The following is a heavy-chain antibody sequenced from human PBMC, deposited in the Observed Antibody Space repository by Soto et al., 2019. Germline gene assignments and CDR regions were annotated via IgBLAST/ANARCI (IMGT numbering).Heavy chain of an antibody. CDR2: IYHAGDT. V-gene: IGHV4-38-2*02. Sequence: SETLSVTCAVSGYSFSSENWWAWIRQPPGKGLEWIGSIYHAGDTHYNPSLRSQVSMSVDTSKNHFYLRLTYLTAADPAVYFWARDTNSRDLWGQGILVTV. D-gene: IGHD2-8*01. CDR1: GYSFSSENW. CDR3: ARDTNSRDL. J-gene: IGHJ5*02.